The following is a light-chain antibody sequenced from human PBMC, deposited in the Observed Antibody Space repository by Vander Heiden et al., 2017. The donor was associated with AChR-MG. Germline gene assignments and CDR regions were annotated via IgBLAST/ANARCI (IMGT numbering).Light chain of an antibody. V-gene: IGKV1D-12*01. CDR1: QSVSGW. J-gene: IGKJ4*01. Sequence: DIQMTQSPSFVSASVGDRVTITCRASQSVSGWLAWYQQKPGKAPQLLISTTSRLESGVPSRFDGSGFGTNFTLTISSLQPEDVATYFCQQAYSFTLTFGGGTKVEIK. CDR3: QQAYSFTLT. CDR2: TTS.